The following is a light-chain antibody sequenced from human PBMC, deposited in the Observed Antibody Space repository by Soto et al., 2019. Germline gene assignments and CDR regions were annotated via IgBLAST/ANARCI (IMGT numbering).Light chain of an antibody. V-gene: IGKV1-5*01. CDR2: DVS. CDR3: QQYNSYTWT. CDR1: QSSSSW. Sequence: DIQMTQSPSTLSASVGDRVTLTCRASQSSSSWLAWYQQTPGKAPKLLIHDVSSLESGVPSRFSGSGSGTEFTLTISSLQPDDFATYYCQQYNSYTWTFGQGTKVDI. J-gene: IGKJ1*01.